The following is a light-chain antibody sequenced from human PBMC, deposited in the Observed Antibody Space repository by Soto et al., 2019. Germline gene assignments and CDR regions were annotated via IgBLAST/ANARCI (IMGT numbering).Light chain of an antibody. Sequence: EIVLTQSPATLSLSPGERTTLAFRDSQSVTSSLAWFRQTPGQAPRILIYDVSVRATGIPARFSSSGSGTDFTLTISSLDPEDFAVYYCQQRPSRPTFGGGTKVDIK. CDR1: QSVTSS. CDR3: QQRPSRPT. V-gene: IGKV3-11*01. J-gene: IGKJ4*01. CDR2: DVS.